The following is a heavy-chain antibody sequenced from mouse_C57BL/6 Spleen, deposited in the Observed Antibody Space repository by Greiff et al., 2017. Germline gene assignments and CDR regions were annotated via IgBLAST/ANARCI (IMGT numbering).Heavy chain of an antibody. CDR1: GYTFTSYW. CDR2: IDPSDSYT. Sequence: QVQLQQPGAELVRPGTSVKLSCKASGYTFTSYWMHWVKQRPGQGLEWIGVIDPSDSYTNYNQKFKGKATLTVDTSSSTANMQLSSLTSEDSAVYYCARNEGNWGQGTTLTVSS. J-gene: IGHJ2*01. CDR3: ARNEGN. V-gene: IGHV1-59*01.